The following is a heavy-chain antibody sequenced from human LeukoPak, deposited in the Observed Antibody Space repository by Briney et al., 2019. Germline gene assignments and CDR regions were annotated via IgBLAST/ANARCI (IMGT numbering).Heavy chain of an antibody. Sequence: AGGSLRLSCEASGFTFSSYGMNWVRQAPGKGLEWVSTISASGGSADYADSVRGRFTISRDNSKNTLYLQINSLRADDTAVYYCAKEYWEAYYYYYMDVWGKGTTVTVSS. CDR3: AKEYWEAYYYYYMDV. J-gene: IGHJ6*03. CDR2: ISASGGSA. CDR1: GFTFSSYG. D-gene: IGHD1-26*01. V-gene: IGHV3-23*01.